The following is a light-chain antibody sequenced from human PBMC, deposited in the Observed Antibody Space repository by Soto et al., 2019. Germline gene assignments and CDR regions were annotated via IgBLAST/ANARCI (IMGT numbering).Light chain of an antibody. V-gene: IGKV3-11*01. Sequence: EIVLTQSPATLSLSPGERATLSCRASQSVSSYLAWYQQKPGQAPRLLIYAASNRATGIPARFSGSASGTDFTLTISSLEHEDFAVYYCQQRSNWPRTFGQGTKLEI. J-gene: IGKJ2*01. CDR3: QQRSNWPRT. CDR2: AAS. CDR1: QSVSSY.